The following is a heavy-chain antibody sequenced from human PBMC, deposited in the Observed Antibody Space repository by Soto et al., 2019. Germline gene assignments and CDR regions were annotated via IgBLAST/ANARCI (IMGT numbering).Heavy chain of an antibody. V-gene: IGHV3-72*01. J-gene: IGHJ4*02. CDR2: TRNKANSYTT. Sequence: GGSLRLSCAASGFTFSDHYMDWVRQAPGKGLEWVGRTRNKANSYTTEYAASVKGRFTISRDDSKNSLYLQMNSLKAEDTAVYNCVFTRPWFGVDYWGQGTLVTVSS. D-gene: IGHD3-10*01. CDR3: VFTRPWFGVDY. CDR1: GFTFSDHY.